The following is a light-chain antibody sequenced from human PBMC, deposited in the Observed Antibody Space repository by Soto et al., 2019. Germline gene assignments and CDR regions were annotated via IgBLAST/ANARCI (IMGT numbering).Light chain of an antibody. V-gene: IGKV1D-16*01. CDR1: QDINSY. CDR3: QQYNSYPLT. CDR2: AAS. J-gene: IGKJ4*01. Sequence: DVQMTQSPSSLSASVGDRVTITCRASQDINSYLAWYQQKPGNAPKSLIYAASSLQTGVPSRFSGSGSGTDFTLTISTLQPEDSATYYCQQYNSYPLTFGGGTKVEIK.